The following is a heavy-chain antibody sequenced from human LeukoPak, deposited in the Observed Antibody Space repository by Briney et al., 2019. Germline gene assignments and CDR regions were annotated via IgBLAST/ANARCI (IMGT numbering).Heavy chain of an antibody. V-gene: IGHV3-33*01. Sequence: GGSLRLSCAASGFTFSTYGMHWVRQAPGKGLEWVAVIWYDGSNKYYADSVKGRFTISRDNSKNTLYLQMNSLRAEDTAVYYCAREQNFVVVPAAGWFDPWGQGTLVTVSS. CDR1: GFTFSTYG. CDR3: AREQNFVVVPAAGWFDP. CDR2: IWYDGSNK. J-gene: IGHJ5*02. D-gene: IGHD2-2*01.